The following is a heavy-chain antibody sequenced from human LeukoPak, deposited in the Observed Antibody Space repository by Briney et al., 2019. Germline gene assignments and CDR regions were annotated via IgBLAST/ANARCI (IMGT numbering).Heavy chain of an antibody. CDR1: GGSISSSSYY. CDR2: IYYSGST. J-gene: IGHJ6*03. CDR3: ARSTYYYGSGSMRSDYYMDV. D-gene: IGHD3-10*01. Sequence: PSETLSLTCTVSGGSISSSSYYWGWLRQPPGKGLEWIGSIYYSGSTYYNPSLKSRVTISVDTSKNQFSLKLSSVTAADTAVYYCARSTYYYGSGSMRSDYYMDVWGKGTTVTISS. V-gene: IGHV4-39*07.